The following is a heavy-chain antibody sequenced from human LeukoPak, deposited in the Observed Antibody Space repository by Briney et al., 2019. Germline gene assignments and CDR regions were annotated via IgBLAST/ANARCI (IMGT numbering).Heavy chain of an antibody. CDR3: SGHMTSADY. J-gene: IGHJ4*02. CDR1: GFIFSNAW. D-gene: IGHD2-21*02. V-gene: IGHV3-15*01. CDR2: IKRNTDGGTT. Sequence: GGSLRLSCAASGFIFSNAWMSWVRRAPGKGLEWVARIKRNTDGGTTDYAAPVNGRYTISRDDSENTVYLQMNSLKIEDTAVYYCSGHMTSADYWGQGTLVTVSS.